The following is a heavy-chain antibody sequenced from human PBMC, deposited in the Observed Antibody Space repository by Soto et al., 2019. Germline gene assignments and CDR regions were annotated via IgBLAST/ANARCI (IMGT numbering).Heavy chain of an antibody. CDR2: IYPGDSDT. CDR1: GYSFTSYW. J-gene: IGHJ4*02. V-gene: IGHV5-51*01. Sequence: GESLKISCKGSGYSFTSYWIGWVRQMPGKGLEWMGIIYPGDSDTRYSPSFQGQVTISADKSISTAYLQWSSLKASDTAMYYCARHPIVATGAYYFDYWGQGTLVTVSS. D-gene: IGHD5-12*01. CDR3: ARHPIVATGAYYFDY.